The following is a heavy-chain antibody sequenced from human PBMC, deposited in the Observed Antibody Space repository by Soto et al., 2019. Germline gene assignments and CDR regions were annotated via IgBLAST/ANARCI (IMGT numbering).Heavy chain of an antibody. J-gene: IGHJ4*02. D-gene: IGHD5-12*01. Sequence: SWIRQPPGKALEWLALIDWDDDKYYSTSLKTRLTISKETSKNQVVLTMTNMDPVDTATYYCARSRGYSGYDHMEYWGQGTLGTVSS. CDR3: ARSRGYSGYDHMEY. CDR2: IDWDDDK. V-gene: IGHV2-70*01.